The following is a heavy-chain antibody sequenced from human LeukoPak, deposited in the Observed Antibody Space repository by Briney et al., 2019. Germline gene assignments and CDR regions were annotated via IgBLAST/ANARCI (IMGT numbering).Heavy chain of an antibody. CDR2: IHSTDSHA. J-gene: IGHJ4*02. CDR1: GFTLTNYW. V-gene: IGHV5-51*01. CDR3: AGARHGDFRWDY. D-gene: IGHD4-17*01. Sequence: GESLKISCQDSGFTLTNYWIGWVRQMPGKGLEWMGIIHSTDSHAKYSPSFQGQVTISVDRSISTAYLQWRGLKASDTAMYYCAGARHGDFRWDYWGQGTLVTVSS.